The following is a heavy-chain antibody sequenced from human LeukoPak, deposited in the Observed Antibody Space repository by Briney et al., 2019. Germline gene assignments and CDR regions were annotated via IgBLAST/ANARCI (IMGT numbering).Heavy chain of an antibody. CDR1: GFNFSRYS. V-gene: IGHV3-48*04. Sequence: GGSLRLSCAASGFNFSRYSMNWVRQAPGKGLEWVSYISSSWNTIYYADSVKGRFTITRDNPKKSLHLQMNSLRAEDTAVYYCARDSRIQLWLGAFDIWGQGTMVTVSS. D-gene: IGHD5-18*01. J-gene: IGHJ3*02. CDR2: ISSSWNTI. CDR3: ARDSRIQLWLGAFDI.